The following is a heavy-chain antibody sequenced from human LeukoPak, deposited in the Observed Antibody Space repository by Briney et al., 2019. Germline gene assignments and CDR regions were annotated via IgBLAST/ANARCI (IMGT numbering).Heavy chain of an antibody. D-gene: IGHD6-6*01. J-gene: IGHJ6*02. CDR2: INPNSGGT. CDR1: GYTFTGYY. Sequence: ASVKVSCKASGYTFTGYYMHWVRQAPGQGLEWVGWINPNSGGTNYAQKFQGRVTMTRDTSISTAYMELSRLRSDDTAVYYCAREGIAARPRYYYGMDVWGQGTTVTVSS. CDR3: AREGIAARPRYYYGMDV. V-gene: IGHV1-2*02.